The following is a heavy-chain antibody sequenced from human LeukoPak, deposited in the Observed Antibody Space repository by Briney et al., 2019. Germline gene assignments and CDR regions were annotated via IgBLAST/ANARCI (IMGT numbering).Heavy chain of an antibody. CDR1: GFTFSSYS. CDR2: ISSSSSAI. V-gene: IGHV3-48*04. CDR3: ARDIAARFDP. Sequence: GRSLRLSCAASGFTFSSYSMNWVRQAPGKGLEWVSYISSSSSAIYYADSVKGRFTISRDNAKNSLYLQMNSLRAEDTAVYYCARDIAARFDPWGQGTLVTVSS. D-gene: IGHD6-6*01. J-gene: IGHJ5*02.